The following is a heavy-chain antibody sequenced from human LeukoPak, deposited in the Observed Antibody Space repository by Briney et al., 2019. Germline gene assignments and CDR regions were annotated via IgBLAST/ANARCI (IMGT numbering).Heavy chain of an antibody. V-gene: IGHV3-74*01. J-gene: IGHJ4*02. CDR3: ARGPGYCSGGSCIYFDY. CDR2: INSDGSST. CDR1: GFTFSSYW. D-gene: IGHD2-15*01. Sequence: GGSLRLSCAASGFTFSSYWMHWVRQAPGKGLVWVSRINSDGSSTSYADSVKGRFTIPRDNAKNTLYLQMNSLRAEDTAVYYCARGPGYCSGGSCIYFDYWGQGTLVTVSS.